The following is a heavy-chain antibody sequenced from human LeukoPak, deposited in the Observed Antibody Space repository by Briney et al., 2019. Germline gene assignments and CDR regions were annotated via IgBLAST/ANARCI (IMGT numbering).Heavy chain of an antibody. CDR1: GGSISSSSYY. Sequence: SETLSLSCTVSGGSISSSSYYWGWIRQPPGKGLEWFGSIYYSGSSYYNPSLKSRVTISVDTSKNQFSLKLSSVTAADTAVYYCARTEVVITVPGGAWFDPWGQGTLVTVSS. CDR2: IYYSGSS. CDR3: ARTEVVITVPGGAWFDP. V-gene: IGHV4-39*01. J-gene: IGHJ5*02. D-gene: IGHD3-22*01.